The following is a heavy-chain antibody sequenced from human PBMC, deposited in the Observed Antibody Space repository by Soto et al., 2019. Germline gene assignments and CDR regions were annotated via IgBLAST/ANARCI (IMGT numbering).Heavy chain of an antibody. J-gene: IGHJ6*03. D-gene: IGHD3-3*01. CDR1: GFTFDDYA. V-gene: IGHV3-9*01. CDR3: AKDGVRNVYDFWSGYRGGYMDV. CDR2: ISWNSGSI. Sequence: GGSLRLSCAASGFTFDDYAMHWVRQAPGKGLEWVSGISWNSGSIGYADSVKGRFTISRDNAKNSLYLQMNSLRAEDTALYYCAKDGVRNVYDFWSGYRGGYMDVWGKGTTVTVSS.